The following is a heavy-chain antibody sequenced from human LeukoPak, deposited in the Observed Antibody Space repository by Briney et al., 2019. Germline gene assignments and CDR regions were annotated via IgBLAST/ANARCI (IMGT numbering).Heavy chain of an antibody. D-gene: IGHD2-15*01. CDR2: ISRNSGSI. CDR3: AKAAGVRYCSGGSCPGTLDHYYYMDV. J-gene: IGHJ6*03. Sequence: PGGSLRLSCAASGFTFDDYAMHWVRQAPGKGLEWVSGISRNSGSIGYADSVKGRFTNSRDNAKNSLYLQMNSLRAEDTALYYCAKAAGVRYCSGGSCPGTLDHYYYMDVWRKGTTVTVSS. V-gene: IGHV3-9*01. CDR1: GFTFDDYA.